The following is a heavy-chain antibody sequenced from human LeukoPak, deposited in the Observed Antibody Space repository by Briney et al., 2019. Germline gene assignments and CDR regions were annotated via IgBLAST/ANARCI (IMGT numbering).Heavy chain of an antibody. CDR1: GYSITTGYF. D-gene: IGHD5-12*01. CDR2: ISHGAGT. V-gene: IGHV4-38-2*02. J-gene: IGHJ4*02. CDR3: ARDHDVWVAPYFDY. Sequence: SETLSLTCTVSGYSITTGYFWAWIRQPPGKGLEWIGSISHGAGTYYSPSLKSRVTMSLDTSKNQFSVNLNSVTAADTAVYYCARDHDVWVAPYFDYWGRGNLVSVSP.